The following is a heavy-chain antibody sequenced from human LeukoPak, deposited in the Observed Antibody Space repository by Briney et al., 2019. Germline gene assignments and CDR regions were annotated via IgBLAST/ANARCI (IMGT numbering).Heavy chain of an antibody. CDR1: GDSVSSNSAT. CDR2: TYFRSKWFN. Sequence: SQTLSLTCDISGDSVSSNSATWIWIRQSPSRGLEWLGRTYFRSKWFNDYAVSLKGRIAVNPDTSKNRFSLQLDSVTPGDTAIYYCARAPHGSGCDFWGQGTLVTVSS. D-gene: IGHD6-19*01. V-gene: IGHV6-1*01. CDR3: ARAPHGSGCDF. J-gene: IGHJ4*02.